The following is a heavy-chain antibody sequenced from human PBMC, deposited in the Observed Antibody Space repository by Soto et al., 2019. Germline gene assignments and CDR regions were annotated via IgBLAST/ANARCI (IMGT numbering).Heavy chain of an antibody. CDR3: AKDRSSTWYDAFDI. D-gene: IGHD6-13*01. Sequence: GSLRLSCGASGFTFSNYAMSWVRQAPGKGLEWVSSISGSGLSAYYADSVEGRFTISRDQSKNTLYLQMNSLTADETAVYYCAKDRSSTWYDAFDIWGQGTLVTV. V-gene: IGHV3-23*01. CDR2: ISGSGLSA. CDR1: GFTFSNYA. J-gene: IGHJ3*02.